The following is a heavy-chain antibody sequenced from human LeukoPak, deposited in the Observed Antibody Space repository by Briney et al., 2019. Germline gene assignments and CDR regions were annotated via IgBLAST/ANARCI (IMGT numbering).Heavy chain of an antibody. D-gene: IGHD1-1*01. Sequence: GGSLRLSCAASGFTFKDYWMSWVRQAPGKGPEWVANINKEGNEEHFVDSVKGRFTVSRDNAKNSLLLQMNSLRVEDTAVYYCATYDNWVAGDVWGQGTTVSVSS. J-gene: IGHJ6*02. CDR3: ATYDNWVAGDV. V-gene: IGHV3-7*01. CDR2: INKEGNEE. CDR1: GFTFKDYW.